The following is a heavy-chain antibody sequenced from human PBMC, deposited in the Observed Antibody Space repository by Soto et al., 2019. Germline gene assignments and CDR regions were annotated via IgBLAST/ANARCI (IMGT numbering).Heavy chain of an antibody. Sequence: ASVKVSCKASGGTFSSYAISWVRQAPGQGLEWMGGIIPIFGTANYAQKFQGRVTITADESTSTAYMELSSLRSEDTAVYYCARKTEILTGYYREYFDYWGQGTLVTVSS. J-gene: IGHJ4*02. V-gene: IGHV1-69*13. CDR1: GGTFSSYA. D-gene: IGHD3-9*01. CDR3: ARKTEILTGYYREYFDY. CDR2: IIPIFGTA.